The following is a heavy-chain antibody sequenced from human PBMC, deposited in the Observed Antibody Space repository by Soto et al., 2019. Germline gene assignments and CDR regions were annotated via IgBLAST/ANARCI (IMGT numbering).Heavy chain of an antibody. V-gene: IGHV1-46*01. CDR2: INPNGGTT. CDR3: AAYTSGWPTPWN. D-gene: IGHD6-19*01. CDR1: GYTFTSYY. Sequence: QVQLVQSGAVVTKAGASVKVSCKASGYTFTSYYMHWVRQAPGQRLEYMGIINPNGGTTHYAQKFQGRVTRTRDTSTSTLYMELSSLRSEDTAMYYCAAYTSGWPTPWNWGQGTLVTVSS. J-gene: IGHJ4*02.